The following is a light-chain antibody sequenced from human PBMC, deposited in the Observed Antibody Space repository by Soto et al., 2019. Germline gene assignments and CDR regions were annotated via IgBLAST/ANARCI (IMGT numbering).Light chain of an antibody. J-gene: IGKJ1*01. CDR1: QSISTY. CDR3: QQTYRAPPWT. Sequence: DIQMTQSPSSLSASVGDRVTISCRAGQSISTYLNWYQLKPGKAPKLLIYSASGVQSGVPPRFSGSGSGTDFTLTISSLRPEDIATYYCQQTYRAPPWTFGQGTKVEI. V-gene: IGKV1-39*01. CDR2: SAS.